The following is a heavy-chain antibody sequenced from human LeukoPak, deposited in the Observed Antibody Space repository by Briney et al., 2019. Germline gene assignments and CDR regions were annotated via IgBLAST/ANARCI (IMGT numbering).Heavy chain of an antibody. D-gene: IGHD4-17*01. J-gene: IGHJ4*02. CDR1: GFTFSSYG. V-gene: IGHV3-33*01. CDR3: ARDRDYGDRPGYFDY. Sequence: PGRSLRLSCAASGFTFSSYGMHWVRQAPGKGLEWVAVIWYDGSNKYYADSVKGRFTISRDNSKNTLYLQMNSLRAEDTAVYYCARDRDYGDRPGYFDYWGQGTLVTVSS. CDR2: IWYDGSNK.